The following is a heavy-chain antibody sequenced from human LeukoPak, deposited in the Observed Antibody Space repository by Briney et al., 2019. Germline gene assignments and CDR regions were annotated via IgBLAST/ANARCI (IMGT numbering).Heavy chain of an antibody. CDR2: ISGSGGST. CDR3: ARIGIAVAAHAVYFDY. Sequence: GGSLRLSCAASGFTFSYATTWVRQAPGKGLEWVSAISGSGGSTYYADSVKGRFTISRDDSKNTVYLQMNGLRAEDTAVYYCARIGIAVAAHAVYFDYWGQGTLVTVSS. V-gene: IGHV3-23*01. J-gene: IGHJ4*02. D-gene: IGHD6-19*01. CDR1: GFTFSYA.